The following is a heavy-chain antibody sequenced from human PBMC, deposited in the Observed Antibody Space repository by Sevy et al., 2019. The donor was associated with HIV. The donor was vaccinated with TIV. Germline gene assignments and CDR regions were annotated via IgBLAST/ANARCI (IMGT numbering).Heavy chain of an antibody. CDR2: ISWNSDSV. Sequence: GESLRLSCAASGFIFNDHAMHWVRQAQGKGLEWVSGISWNSDSVGYADSVKGRFTISRDNAKNSLYLHMNSLRPEDTALYYCVKDISSGPARPGDYWGQGTLVTVSS. CDR1: GFIFNDHA. D-gene: IGHD6-6*01. CDR3: VKDISSGPARPGDY. J-gene: IGHJ4*02. V-gene: IGHV3-9*01.